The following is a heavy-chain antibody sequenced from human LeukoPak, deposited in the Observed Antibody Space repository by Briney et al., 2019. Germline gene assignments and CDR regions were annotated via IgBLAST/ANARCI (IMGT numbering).Heavy chain of an antibody. V-gene: IGHV5-51*01. CDR1: GYSFTSYW. J-gene: IGHJ6*03. CDR3: ARHGGDYTRNYYYYYYMDV. CDR2: IYPGDSDT. Sequence: GESLKISCKGSGYSFTSYWIGWVRQMPGKGLEWMGIIYPGDSDTRYSPSFQGQVTISADKSISTAYLQWSSLKASDTAMYYCARHGGDYTRNYYYYYYMDVWGKGTTVTVSS. D-gene: IGHD4-17*01.